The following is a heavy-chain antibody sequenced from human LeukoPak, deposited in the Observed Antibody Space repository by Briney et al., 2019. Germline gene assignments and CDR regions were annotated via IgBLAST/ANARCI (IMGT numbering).Heavy chain of an antibody. CDR3: ADSNYWYPVDY. J-gene: IGHJ4*02. D-gene: IGHD4-11*01. V-gene: IGHV3-23*01. CDR1: VFTFASYA. Sequence: GGSLRLSCAASVFTFASYAMRGVRQAPGEGLEWVSSITNSVEPTYYAGSVKGRFTISRDNSKNTLYLQMNSLRAEDTALYYCADSNYWYPVDYWGQGTLVTVSS. CDR2: ITNSVEPT.